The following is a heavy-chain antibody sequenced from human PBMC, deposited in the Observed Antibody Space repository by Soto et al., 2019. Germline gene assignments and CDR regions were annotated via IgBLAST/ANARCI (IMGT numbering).Heavy chain of an antibody. V-gene: IGHV3-23*01. CDR3: AKDIGGYFDIMKGYPEFHYYDAMAT. CDR2: ISGSGRNT. CDR1: ALTFGSYA. D-gene: IGHD3-9*01. J-gene: IGHJ6*02. Sequence: PRLSFAASALTFGSYAMSWVRQAPGKGLECVSGISGSGRNTYYADSVKGRFTISRDNGKNTLYLQMTSLRAEDTAVYYCAKDIGGYFDIMKGYPEFHYYDAMATWVQGTPVPVSS.